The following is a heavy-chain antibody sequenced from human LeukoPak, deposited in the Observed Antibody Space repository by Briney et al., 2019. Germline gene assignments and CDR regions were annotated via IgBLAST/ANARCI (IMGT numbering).Heavy chain of an antibody. J-gene: IGHJ4*02. CDR2: ISGSGGST. D-gene: IGHD3-10*01. V-gene: IGHV3-23*01. CDR3: AKDRGIISDY. CDR1: GVTFGDYA. Sequence: GGSLRLSCTASGVTFGDYAMSWVRQAPGKGLEWVSAISGSGGSTYYADSVKGRFTISRDNSKNTLYLQMNSLRVEDTAVYYCAKDRGIISDYWGQGTLVTVSS.